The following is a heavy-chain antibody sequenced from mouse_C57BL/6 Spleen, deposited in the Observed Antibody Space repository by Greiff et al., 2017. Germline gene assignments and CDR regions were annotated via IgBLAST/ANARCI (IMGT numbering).Heavy chain of an antibody. J-gene: IGHJ4*01. V-gene: IGHV5-17*01. CDR1: GFTFSDYG. D-gene: IGHD6-1*02. CDR2: ISSGSSTI. CDR3: AKQTASFYAMDH. Sequence: DVKLVESGGGLVKPGGSLKLSCAASGFTFSDYGMHWVRQAPEKGLEWVAYISSGSSTIYYADTVKGRFTISRDNAKNTLFLQMTSLRSEDTAMYYCAKQTASFYAMDHWGQGTSDTVSS.